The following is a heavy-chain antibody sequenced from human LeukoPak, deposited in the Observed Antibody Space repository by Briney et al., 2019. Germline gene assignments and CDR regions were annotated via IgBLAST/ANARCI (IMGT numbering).Heavy chain of an antibody. CDR2: ISYDGSNK. J-gene: IGHJ6*02. CDR1: GFTFSSYA. V-gene: IGHV3-30*04. Sequence: GGSLRLSCAASGFTFSSYAMHWVRQAPGKGLEWVAVISYDGSNKYYADSVKGRFTISRDNSKNTLYLQMNSLRAEDTAVYYCARDNIDQKKKINSGYDFPYYYYYGMDVWGQGTTVTVSS. D-gene: IGHD5-12*01. CDR3: ARDNIDQKKKINSGYDFPYYYYYGMDV.